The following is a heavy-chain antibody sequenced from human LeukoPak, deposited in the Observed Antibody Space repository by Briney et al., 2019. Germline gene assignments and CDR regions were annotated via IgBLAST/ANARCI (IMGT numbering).Heavy chain of an antibody. CDR2: IYTSGST. CDR3: ARDHHKLRAPPSYYYYDGMDD. J-gene: IGHJ6*02. CDR1: GGSISSAY. Sequence: SETLSLTCTVPGGSISSAYWSWIRQRAGKGLEWIGRIYTSGSTNYNPSLKSRVTMSVDTYKNQFSLKLSSVTAADTAVYYCARDHHKLRAPPSYYYYDGMDDWGQGTTVTVSS. V-gene: IGHV4-4*07. D-gene: IGHD5-12*01.